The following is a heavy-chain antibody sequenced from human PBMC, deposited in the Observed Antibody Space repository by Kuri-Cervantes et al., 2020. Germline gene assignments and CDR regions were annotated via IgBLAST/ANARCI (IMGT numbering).Heavy chain of an antibody. CDR3: ARVPHSVATTRYYFDY. Sequence: GGPLRLSCAASGFTFSSYAMSWVRQAPGKGLEWVSAISGSGGSTYYADSVKGRFTISRDNSKNTLCLQMNSLRAEDTAVYYCARVPHSVATTRYYFDYWGQGTLVTVSS. D-gene: IGHD5-12*01. V-gene: IGHV3-23*01. CDR2: ISGSGGST. J-gene: IGHJ4*02. CDR1: GFTFSSYA.